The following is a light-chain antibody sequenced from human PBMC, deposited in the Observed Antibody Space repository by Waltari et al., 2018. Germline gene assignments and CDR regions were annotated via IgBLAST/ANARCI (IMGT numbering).Light chain of an antibody. CDR1: RGHSDYA. Sequence: LVLTHSPSASAPLGASVTLTCTLSRGHSDYAIACHQQQPGKGPRYLMKLNSDGSHNKGDGIPDRFSGSSSGAERYLTISSLQSEDEADYYCHAWRSGILVFAGGTKLTVL. V-gene: IGLV4-69*01. CDR2: LNSDGSH. J-gene: IGLJ2*01. CDR3: HAWRSGILV.